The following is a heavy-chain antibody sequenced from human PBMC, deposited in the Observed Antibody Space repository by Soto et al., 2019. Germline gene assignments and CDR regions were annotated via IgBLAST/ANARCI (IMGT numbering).Heavy chain of an antibody. CDR1: GGTFSSYA. CDR2: IIPIFGTA. Sequence: SVKVSCKASGGTFSSYAISWVRQAPGQGLEWMGGIIPIFGTANYAQKFQGRVTITADESTSTAYMELSSLRSEDTAVYYCARGGGYLSRIDNWFDPWGQGTLVTVSS. D-gene: IGHD3-22*01. V-gene: IGHV1-69*13. J-gene: IGHJ5*02. CDR3: ARGGGYLSRIDNWFDP.